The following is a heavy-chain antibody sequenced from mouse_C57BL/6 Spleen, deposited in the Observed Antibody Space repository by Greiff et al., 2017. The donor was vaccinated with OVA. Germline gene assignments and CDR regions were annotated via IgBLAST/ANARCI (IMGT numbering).Heavy chain of an antibody. CDR1: GYTFTEYT. V-gene: IGHV1-62-2*01. CDR2: FYPGSGSI. Sequence: QVQLQQSGAELVKPGASVKLSCKASGYTFTEYTIHWVKQRSGQGLEWIGWFYPGSGSIKYNEKFKDKATLTADKSSSTVYMELSRLTSEDSAVYFCARHEERAYGYDEGAWFAYWGQGTLVTVSA. J-gene: IGHJ3*01. CDR3: ARHEERAYGYDEGAWFAY. D-gene: IGHD2-2*01.